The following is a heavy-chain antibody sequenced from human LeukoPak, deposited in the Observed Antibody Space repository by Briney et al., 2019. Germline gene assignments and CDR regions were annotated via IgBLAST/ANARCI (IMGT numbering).Heavy chain of an antibody. CDR2: IHYSGNT. D-gene: IGHD6-19*01. CDR3: ARVQWLPLDVFNF. Sequence: KPSETLSLTCTVSGGSVSSYYWSWIRQPPGKGLEWIGYIHYSGNTDYNPSLKSRVTISVDTSKNQFSLKMNSVTAADTAIYYCARVQWLPLDVFNFWGQGTMVTVPS. V-gene: IGHV4-59*02. J-gene: IGHJ3*01. CDR1: GGSVSSYY.